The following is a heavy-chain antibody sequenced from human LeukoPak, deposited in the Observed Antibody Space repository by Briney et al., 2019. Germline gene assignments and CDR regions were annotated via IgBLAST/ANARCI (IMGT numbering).Heavy chain of an antibody. D-gene: IGHD3-9*01. V-gene: IGHV3-21*01. CDR2: ISSSSSYI. J-gene: IGHJ4*02. CDR1: GFTFSSYS. Sequence: GGSLRLSCAASGFTFSSYSMNWVRQAPGKGLEWVSSISSSSSYIYYADSVKGRFTISGDNAKNSLYLQMNSLRAEDTAVYYCARVQTYYDILTGYYWGYYFDYWGQGTLVTVSS. CDR3: ARVQTYYDILTGYYWGYYFDY.